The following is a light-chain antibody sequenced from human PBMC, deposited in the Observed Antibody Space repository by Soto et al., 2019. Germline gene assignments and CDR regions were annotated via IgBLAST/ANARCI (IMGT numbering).Light chain of an antibody. CDR3: QQYNNLPLT. J-gene: IGKJ4*01. V-gene: IGKV1-33*01. CDR1: QAIGNY. Sequence: DIQMTQSPSSLSASVGDRVTITCQASQAIGNYLNWYQQKPGKAPKLLIYDASNLETGVPSRFSGSGSGTDFTFTISSLHPEDIATYYCQQYNNLPLTFGGGTKVEIK. CDR2: DAS.